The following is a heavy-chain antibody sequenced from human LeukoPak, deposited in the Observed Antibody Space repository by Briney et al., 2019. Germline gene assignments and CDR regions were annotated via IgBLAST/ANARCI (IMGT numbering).Heavy chain of an antibody. CDR1: GFTFSSYS. J-gene: IGHJ6*02. D-gene: IGHD4-17*01. Sequence: PGGSLRLSCAASGFTFSSYSMNWVRQAPGKGLEWVSSISSSSSYIYYADSVKGRFTISRDNAKNSLYLQMNSLRAEDTAVYYCARDITEGYGDYDRAYYYYGMDVWGQGTTVTVSS. CDR3: ARDITEGYGDYDRAYYYYGMDV. CDR2: ISSSSSYI. V-gene: IGHV3-21*01.